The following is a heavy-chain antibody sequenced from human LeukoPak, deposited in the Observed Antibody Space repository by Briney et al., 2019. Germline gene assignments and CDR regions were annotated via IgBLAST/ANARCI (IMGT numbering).Heavy chain of an antibody. D-gene: IGHD6-13*01. Sequence: ASVKVSCKASGGTFSSYAISWVRQAPGQGLEWMGGIIPIFGTANYAQKFQGRVTITTDESTSTAYMELSSLRSEDTAVYYCAREVGQQLVPWFDPWGQGTLVTVSS. J-gene: IGHJ5*02. CDR2: IIPIFGTA. CDR3: AREVGQQLVPWFDP. CDR1: GGTFSSYA. V-gene: IGHV1-69*05.